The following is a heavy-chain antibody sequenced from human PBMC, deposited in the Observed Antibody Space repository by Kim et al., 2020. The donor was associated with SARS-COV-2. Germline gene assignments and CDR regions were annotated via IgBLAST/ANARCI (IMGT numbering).Heavy chain of an antibody. CDR2: TYYRSKWYN. J-gene: IGHJ3*02. V-gene: IGHV6-1*01. Sequence: SQTLSLTCAISGDSVSSNSAAWNWIRQSPSRGLEWLGRTYYRSKWYNDYAVSVKSRITINPDTSKNQFSLQLNSVTPEDTAVYYCARDIVVVVAAKSNAFDIWGQGTMVTVSS. CDR1: GDSVSSNSAA. CDR3: ARDIVVVVAAKSNAFDI. D-gene: IGHD2-15*01.